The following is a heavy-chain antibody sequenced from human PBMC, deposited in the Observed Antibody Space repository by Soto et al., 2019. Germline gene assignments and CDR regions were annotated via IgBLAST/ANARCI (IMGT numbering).Heavy chain of an antibody. CDR2: INSDGSST. V-gene: IGHV3-74*01. CDR1: GFTFSSYA. Sequence: GGSLRLSCAASGFTFSSYAMSWVRHAPGKGLEWVSGINSDGSSTYYADSVKGQFTISRDNAKNTLYLQMNSLRAEDTAVYYCARSLEWQDKSAFDIWGQGTMVTVSS. CDR3: ARSLEWQDKSAFDI. J-gene: IGHJ3*02. D-gene: IGHD3-3*01.